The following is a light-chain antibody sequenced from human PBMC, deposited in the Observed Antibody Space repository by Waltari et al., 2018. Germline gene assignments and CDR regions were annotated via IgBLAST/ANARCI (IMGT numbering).Light chain of an antibody. CDR3: QQYYSTPPT. CDR2: WAS. J-gene: IGKJ2*01. CDR1: QNLFWSYNCKNY. V-gene: IGKV4-1*01. Sequence: DVVMTPSPDSLAVSLRERAPINCKSSQNLFWSYNCKNYLACSQQKPGQPPKLLIYWASTRESGVPDRFSGSGSGTNFTLTISGLQAEDVAVYYCQQYYSTPPTFGQGTKLKIK.